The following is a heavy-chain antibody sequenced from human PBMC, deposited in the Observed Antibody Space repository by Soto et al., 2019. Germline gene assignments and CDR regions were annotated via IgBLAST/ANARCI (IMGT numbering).Heavy chain of an antibody. D-gene: IGHD3-10*01. V-gene: IGHV3-21*01. J-gene: IGHJ6*02. Sequence: PGGSLRLSCAASGFTFSSYSMNWVRQAPGNGLEWVSSISSSSSYIYYADSVKGRFTISRDNAKNSLYLQMNSLRAEDTAVYYCARYGSGSYPYYYYGMDVWGQGTTVTVSS. CDR2: ISSSSSYI. CDR3: ARYGSGSYPYYYYGMDV. CDR1: GFTFSSYS.